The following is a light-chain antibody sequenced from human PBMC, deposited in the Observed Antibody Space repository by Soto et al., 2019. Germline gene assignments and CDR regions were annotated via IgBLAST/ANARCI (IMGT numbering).Light chain of an antibody. CDR1: QSVSSDY. J-gene: IGKJ5*01. CDR2: GAS. V-gene: IGKV3-20*01. CDR3: QQYRRSSIT. Sequence: ESVLTQSPGTLSVSPGERATLSCRASQSVSSDYLAWYQQKHGQAPRLLIYGASSRATGIPDRFSGSGSGTDFTLTIARREPEDFAVYYCQQYRRSSITFGQGTRLEMK.